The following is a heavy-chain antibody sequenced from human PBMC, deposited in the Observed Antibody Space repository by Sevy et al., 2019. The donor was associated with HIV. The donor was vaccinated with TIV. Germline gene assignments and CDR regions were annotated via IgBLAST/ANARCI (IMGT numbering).Heavy chain of an antibody. D-gene: IGHD5-12*01. CDR1: GYTFTSYY. J-gene: IGHJ4*02. CDR2: INPSGGSA. V-gene: IGHV1-46*03. Sequence: ASVKVSCKASGYTFTSYYIHWVRQAPGQGLEWMGIINPSGGSASYPQNFQDRVTMTRDTSTSTVYMELSSLSSDDTAVYYCARGTGYTPDFDYWGQGTLVTVSS. CDR3: ARGTGYTPDFDY.